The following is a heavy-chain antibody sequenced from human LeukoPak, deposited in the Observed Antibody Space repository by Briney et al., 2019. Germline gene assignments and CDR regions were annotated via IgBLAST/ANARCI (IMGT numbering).Heavy chain of an antibody. CDR2: INPSGGST. V-gene: IGHV1-46*01. CDR1: GYTFTSYY. CDR3: ASGVGYDYQFDY. D-gene: IGHD5-12*01. Sequence: ASVKVSCKASGYTFTSYYMHWVRQAPGQGLEWMGIINPSGGSTSYAQKFQGRVTMTRDTSTSTAYMELSSLRSEDTAAYYCASGVGYDYQFDYWGQGTLVTVSS. J-gene: IGHJ4*02.